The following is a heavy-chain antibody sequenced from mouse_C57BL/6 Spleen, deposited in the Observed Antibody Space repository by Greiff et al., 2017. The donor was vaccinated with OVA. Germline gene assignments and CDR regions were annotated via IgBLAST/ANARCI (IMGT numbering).Heavy chain of an antibody. V-gene: IGHV1-39*01. D-gene: IGHD1-1*01. Sequence: LVKPGASVKISCKASGYSFTDYNMNWVKQSNGKSLEWIGVINPNYGTTSYNQKFKGKATLTVDQSSSTAYMQLNSLTSEDSAVYYCARGYYGSRGAWFAYWGQGTLVTVSA. CDR1: GYSFTDYN. J-gene: IGHJ3*01. CDR3: ARGYYGSRGAWFAY. CDR2: INPNYGTT.